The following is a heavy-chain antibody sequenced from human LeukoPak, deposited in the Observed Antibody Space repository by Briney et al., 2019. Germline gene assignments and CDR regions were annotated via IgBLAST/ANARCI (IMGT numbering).Heavy chain of an antibody. D-gene: IGHD2-2*01. J-gene: IGHJ5*02. CDR1: GGSISSSSYY. CDR2: IRQSGIT. V-gene: IGHV4-39*07. CDR3: ARDLEYCSTTSCFT. Sequence: SETLSLTCTVSGGSISSSSYYWGWIRQPPGKGLEWIAYIRQSGITVSNPSLKSRLTLSLDASKNQFSLRLTSVTVADTAVYYCARDLEYCSTTSCFTWGQGTLVTVSS.